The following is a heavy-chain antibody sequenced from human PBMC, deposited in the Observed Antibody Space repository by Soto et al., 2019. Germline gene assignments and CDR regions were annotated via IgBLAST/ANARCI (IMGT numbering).Heavy chain of an antibody. V-gene: IGHV3-23*01. J-gene: IGHJ4*02. D-gene: IGHD3-10*01. CDR3: AKAQRFGEFLPTDY. CDR1: GFTFSSYA. CDR2: ISGSGGST. Sequence: PGGSLRLSCAASGFTFSSYAMSWVRQAPGKGLEWVSAISGSGGSTYYADSVKGRFTISRDNSKNTLYLQMNSLRAEDTAVYYCAKAQRFGEFLPTDYWGQGTLVTVSS.